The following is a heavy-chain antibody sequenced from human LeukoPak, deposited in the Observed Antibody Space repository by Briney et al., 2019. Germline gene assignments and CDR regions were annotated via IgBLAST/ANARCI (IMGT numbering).Heavy chain of an antibody. Sequence: KSGGSLRLSCAASGFTFSSYAMSWVRQAPGKGLEWVSAISGSGGSTYYADSVKGRSTISRDNSKNTLYLQMNSLRAEDTAVYYCAKSAHCSSTSCYTWFDYWGQGTLVTVSS. CDR1: GFTFSSYA. CDR3: AKSAHCSSTSCYTWFDY. V-gene: IGHV3-23*01. CDR2: ISGSGGST. D-gene: IGHD2-2*02. J-gene: IGHJ4*02.